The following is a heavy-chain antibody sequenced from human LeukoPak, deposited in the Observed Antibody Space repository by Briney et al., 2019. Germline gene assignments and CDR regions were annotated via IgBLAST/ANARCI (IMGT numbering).Heavy chain of an antibody. D-gene: IGHD5-12*01. CDR2: IWYDGSNK. V-gene: IGHV3-33*01. Sequence: GGSLRLSCAASGFTFSSYSMHWVRQAPGKGLEWVAVIWYDGSNKYYADSVKGRFTISRDNSKNTLYLQMNSLRAEDTAVYYCAREIVATIGYYFDYWGQGTLVTVSS. CDR3: AREIVATIGYYFDY. CDR1: GFTFSSYS. J-gene: IGHJ4*02.